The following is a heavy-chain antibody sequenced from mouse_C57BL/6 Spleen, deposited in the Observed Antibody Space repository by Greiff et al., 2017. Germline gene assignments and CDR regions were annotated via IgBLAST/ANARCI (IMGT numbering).Heavy chain of an antibody. V-gene: IGHV1-80*01. J-gene: IGHJ4*01. D-gene: IGHD4-1*01. CDR1: GYAFSSYW. CDR3: ARLTGPYYAMDY. CDR2: IYPGDVDT. Sequence: VQLQQSGAELVKPGASVKISCKASGYAFSSYWMNWVKQRPGNGLEGIGQIYPGDVDTNYNGKFKGKATLTADKSSSTAYMQLSSLTSEDSAVYFCARLTGPYYAMDYWGQGTSVTVSS.